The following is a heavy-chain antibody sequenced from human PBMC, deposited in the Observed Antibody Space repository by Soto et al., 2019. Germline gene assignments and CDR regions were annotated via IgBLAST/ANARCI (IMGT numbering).Heavy chain of an antibody. CDR1: GYTFTSYD. Sequence: QVQLVQSGAEVKKPGASVKVSCKASGYTFTSYDIIWVRQATGQGLEWMGWMNPSTGNTDSAEKFQGRLTMTRNTSIGTVYMEVSSLSFEDTAVYYCARGRIIVAGGFDPWGQGTLVTVSS. CDR3: ARGRIIVAGGFDP. D-gene: IGHD6-19*01. V-gene: IGHV1-8*01. CDR2: MNPSTGNT. J-gene: IGHJ5*02.